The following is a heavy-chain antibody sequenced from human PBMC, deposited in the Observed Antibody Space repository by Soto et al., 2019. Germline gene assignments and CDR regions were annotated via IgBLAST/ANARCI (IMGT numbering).Heavy chain of an antibody. V-gene: IGHV4-39*01. J-gene: IGHJ4*02. D-gene: IGHD3-22*01. Sequence: SETLSLTCTVSCGSISSSIYYWGWIRQPPGKGLDWIGSVYYSGSTYDNPSPKSRITLSVDRSKSQFYLKLTSGTAADTAVYYCARLLYDSRGYYYFDYWGQGTLVNVSS. CDR3: ARLLYDSRGYYYFDY. CDR1: CGSISSSIYY. CDR2: VYYSGST.